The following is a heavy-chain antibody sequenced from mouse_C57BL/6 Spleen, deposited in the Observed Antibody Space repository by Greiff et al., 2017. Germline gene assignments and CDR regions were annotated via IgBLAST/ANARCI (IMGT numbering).Heavy chain of an antibody. CDR2: IDPSDSET. Sequence: QVQLQQPGAELVRPGSSVKLSCKASGYTFTSYWMHWVKQRPIQGLEWIGNIDPSDSETHYNQKFKDKATLTVDKSSSTAYMRLRSLTSEDSAVYYCARSGIYGGYYFADWGQGTLVTVST. V-gene: IGHV1-52*01. D-gene: IGHD2-3*01. J-gene: IGHJ3*01. CDR1: GYTFTSYW. CDR3: ARSGIYGGYYFAD.